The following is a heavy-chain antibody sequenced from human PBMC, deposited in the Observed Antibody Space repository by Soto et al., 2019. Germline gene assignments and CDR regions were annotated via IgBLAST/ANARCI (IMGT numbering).Heavy chain of an antibody. CDR1: GYSFTSYW. CDR3: ARVPWLVPLRYYFDS. Sequence: PGESLKISCKGPGYSFTSYWIGWVRQMPGKGLEWMGIIYPGDSDTRYSPSFQGQVTISVDKSITTAYLQWSSLKASDTAIYYCARVPWLVPLRYYFDSWGQGTLVTVSS. J-gene: IGHJ4*02. D-gene: IGHD6-19*01. CDR2: IYPGDSDT. V-gene: IGHV5-51*01.